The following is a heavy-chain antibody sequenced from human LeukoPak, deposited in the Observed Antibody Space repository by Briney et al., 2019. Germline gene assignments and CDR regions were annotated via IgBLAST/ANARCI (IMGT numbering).Heavy chain of an antibody. CDR3: ARVPNY. Sequence: GASVKVSCKASGYTFTGYFVHWVRQAPGQGLEWVGWINPNGGGTNYAPKFQGRVTMTRDTSITTVYMELSGLRSDDTAVYFCARVPNYWGQGTPVTVSS. V-gene: IGHV1-2*02. CDR2: INPNGGGT. CDR1: GYTFTGYF. J-gene: IGHJ4*02.